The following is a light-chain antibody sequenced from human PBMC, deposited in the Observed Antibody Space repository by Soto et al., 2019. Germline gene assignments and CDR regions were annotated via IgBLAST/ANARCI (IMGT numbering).Light chain of an antibody. J-gene: IGKJ4*01. CDR2: AAS. CDR3: QQLTSNPRT. CDR1: QGITNS. Sequence: DIQLTQSPSFLSASVGDRVTITCRASQGITNSLAWYQQKPGKAPNLLIYAASTLPGGVPSRFSGSGSGTDSTLTSSSLQPEDVATYYCQQLTSNPRTFGGGTKVEIK. V-gene: IGKV1-9*01.